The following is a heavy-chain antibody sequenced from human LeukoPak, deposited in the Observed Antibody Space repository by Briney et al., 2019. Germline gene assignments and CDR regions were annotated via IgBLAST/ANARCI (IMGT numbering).Heavy chain of an antibody. CDR3: ARDGILLWFGEPFDY. Sequence: ASVKVSCKASGYTFTSYDINWVRQATGQGLEWMGWMNPNSGNTGYAQKFQGRVTMTRDTSISTAYMELSRLRSDDTAVYYCARDGILLWFGEPFDYWGQGTLVTVSS. D-gene: IGHD3-10*01. V-gene: IGHV1-8*01. CDR2: MNPNSGNT. CDR1: GYTFTSYD. J-gene: IGHJ4*02.